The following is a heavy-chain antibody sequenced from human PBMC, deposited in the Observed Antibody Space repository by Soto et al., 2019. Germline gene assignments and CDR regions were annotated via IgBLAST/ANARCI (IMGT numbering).Heavy chain of an antibody. D-gene: IGHD6-13*01. CDR2: INPSGGST. Sequence: ASVKVSCKASGYTFTSYYMHWVRQAPGQGLEWMGIINPSGGSTSYAQKFQGRVTMTRDTSTSTVYMELSSLRSEDTAVYYCARSPIAAAGHYYYGMDVWGQGTTVTVSS. CDR1: GYTFTSYY. CDR3: ARSPIAAAGHYYYGMDV. J-gene: IGHJ6*02. V-gene: IGHV1-46*01.